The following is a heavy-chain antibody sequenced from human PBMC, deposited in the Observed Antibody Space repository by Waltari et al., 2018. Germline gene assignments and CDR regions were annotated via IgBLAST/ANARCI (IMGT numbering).Heavy chain of an antibody. V-gene: IGHV1-69*09. CDR2: IIPILGIA. Sequence: QVQLVQSGAEVKKPGSSVKVSCKASGGTFSSYAISWVRQAPGQGLEWMGRIIPILGIANYAPKCQCRVTITADKSTSTAYMELSSLRSEDTAVYYCAREAGKGWFDPWGQGTLVTVSS. CDR1: GGTFSSYA. D-gene: IGHD6-19*01. J-gene: IGHJ5*02. CDR3: AREAGKGWFDP.